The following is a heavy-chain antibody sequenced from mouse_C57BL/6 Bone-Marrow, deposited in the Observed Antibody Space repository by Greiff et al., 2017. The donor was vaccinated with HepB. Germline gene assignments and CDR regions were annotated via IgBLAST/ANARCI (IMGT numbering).Heavy chain of an antibody. Sequence: QVQLQQPGAELVKPGASVKVSCKASGYTFTSYWMHWVKQRPGQGLEWIGRIHPSDSDTNYNQKFKGKATLTVDKSSSTAYMQLSSRTSEDSAVYYYAIKGDLPGAMDYWGQGTSVTVSS. CDR2: IHPSDSDT. V-gene: IGHV1-74*01. J-gene: IGHJ4*01. CDR1: GYTFTSYW. CDR3: AIKGDLPGAMDY.